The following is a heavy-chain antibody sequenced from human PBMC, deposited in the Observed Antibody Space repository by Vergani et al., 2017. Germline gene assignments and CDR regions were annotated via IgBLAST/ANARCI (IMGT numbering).Heavy chain of an antibody. V-gene: IGHV6-1*01. D-gene: IGHD6-13*01. CDR1: GDSVSSNSAA. CDR2: TYYRSKWYN. J-gene: IGHJ4*02. Sequence: QVQLPQSGPGLVKPSQTLLLSCAISGDSVSSNSAAWNWISQSPSRGLEWLGRTYYRSKWYNDYAVSVKSRITINPDTAKNQFSLQLNSVTPEDTAVYYCASEWAQQLSNWGQGTLVTVSS. CDR3: ASEWAQQLSN.